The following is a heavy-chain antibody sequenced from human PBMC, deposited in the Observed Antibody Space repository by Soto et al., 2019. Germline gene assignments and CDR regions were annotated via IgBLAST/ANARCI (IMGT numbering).Heavy chain of an antibody. Sequence: GWSLRLSCAVSVFTFISYAMTWVRQAPGKGLEWVSGISDSGDRTYYADSVKGRFTISRDNSKNTLHLQLNSLRAEDTAVYYCAGRITSYYYYSMDVWGQGTTVTVSS. CDR1: VFTFISYA. V-gene: IGHV3-23*01. CDR3: AGRITSYYYYSMDV. D-gene: IGHD3-10*01. J-gene: IGHJ6*02. CDR2: ISDSGDRT.